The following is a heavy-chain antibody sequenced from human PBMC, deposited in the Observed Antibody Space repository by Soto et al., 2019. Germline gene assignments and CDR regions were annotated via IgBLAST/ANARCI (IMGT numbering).Heavy chain of an antibody. D-gene: IGHD7-27*01. CDR3: ATAPGYWGSAPLDY. CDR2: IKSQTDGGTI. J-gene: IGHJ4*02. CDR1: GLTFSDAW. Sequence: LRFSCAVSGLTFSDAWMNWVRQAPGKGLEWVGRIKSQTDGGTIDYATPVKGRFTISRDDSTHTLYLQMSSLQTEDTAVYYCATAPGYWGSAPLDYWGPGTLVTVSS. V-gene: IGHV3-15*07.